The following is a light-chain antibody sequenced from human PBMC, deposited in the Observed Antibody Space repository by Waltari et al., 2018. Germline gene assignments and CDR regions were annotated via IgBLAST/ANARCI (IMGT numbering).Light chain of an antibody. J-gene: IGKJ4*01. CDR3: QQRNSYPLT. Sequence: DIQLTQSPSSLSASVGDSVTITSRASQGLCRYLAWYQQKTGKAPNLLMYKPSSLQSGVPARFGGSGSGTEFALTISSLQPQDFAVYYCQQRNSYPLTFGGGTKVGIK. CDR2: KPS. CDR1: QGLCRY. V-gene: IGKV1-9*01.